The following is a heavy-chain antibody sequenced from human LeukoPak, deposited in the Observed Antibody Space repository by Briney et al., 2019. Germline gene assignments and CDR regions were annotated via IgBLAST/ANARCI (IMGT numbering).Heavy chain of an antibody. CDR3: TAARNNRINYCSSTSCYATNYYGMDV. CDR1: GFTFSGSA. J-gene: IGHJ6*02. Sequence: GGSLKLSCAASGFTFSGSAMHWVRQASGKGLEWVVRIRSKANSYAIAYAASVKGRFTISRDDSKNTAYLQMNSLKSEDTAVYYCTAARNNRINYCSSTSCYATNYYGMDVWGQGTTVTVSS. V-gene: IGHV3-73*01. D-gene: IGHD2-2*01. CDR2: IRSKANSYAI.